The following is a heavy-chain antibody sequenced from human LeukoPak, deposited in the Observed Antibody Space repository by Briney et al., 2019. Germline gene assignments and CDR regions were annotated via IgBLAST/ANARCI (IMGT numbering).Heavy chain of an antibody. V-gene: IGHV4-59*01. D-gene: IGHD2-2*01. J-gene: IGHJ5*02. CDR2: IYYSGST. CDR3: ARGSPYCSSTSCLGGWFDP. Sequence: SETLSHTCTVSGGSISSYYWSWIRQPPGKGLEWIGYIYYSGSTNYNPSLKSRVTISVDTSKNQFSLRLSSVTAADTAVYYCARGSPYCSSTSCLGGWFDPWGQGTLVTVSS. CDR1: GGSISSYY.